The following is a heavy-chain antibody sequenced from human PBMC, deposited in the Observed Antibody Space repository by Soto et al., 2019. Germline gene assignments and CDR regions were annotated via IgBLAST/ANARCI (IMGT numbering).Heavy chain of an antibody. V-gene: IGHV4-31*03. CDR2: IYYSGST. D-gene: IGHD6-13*01. J-gene: IGHJ4*02. Sequence: QVQLQESGPGLVKPSQTLSLTCIVSGGSISSGGYYWSWIRQHPGKGLEWIGYIYYSGSTYYNPSLTSRVTILVDTSKNQFSLKLSSVTAADTAVYYCARGTSSSWYWHYFDYWGQGTLVTVSS. CDR1: GGSISSGGYY. CDR3: ARGTSSSWYWHYFDY.